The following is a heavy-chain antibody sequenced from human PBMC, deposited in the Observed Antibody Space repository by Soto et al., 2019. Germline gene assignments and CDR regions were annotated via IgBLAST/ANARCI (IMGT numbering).Heavy chain of an antibody. V-gene: IGHV3-23*01. CDR3: AKAQWLVPGD. CDR2: ISGSAGST. J-gene: IGHJ4*02. CDR1: GFTFSSYA. D-gene: IGHD6-19*01. Sequence: EVQLLESGGGLVQPGGSLRLSCAASGFTFSSYAMSWVRQAPGKGLEWVSSISGSAGSTYYADSVKGRFSISRDNSKNTLYLQMKSLSAEDTATYYCAKAQWLVPGDWGQGTLVTVSS.